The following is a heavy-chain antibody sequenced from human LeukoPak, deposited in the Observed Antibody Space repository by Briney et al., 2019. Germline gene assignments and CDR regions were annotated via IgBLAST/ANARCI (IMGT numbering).Heavy chain of an antibody. V-gene: IGHV3-74*01. CDR1: GFTFSSYW. Sequence: PGGSLRLSCAASGFTFSSYWMRWVRQAPGKGLVWVSRLNSDGSTTSYADSVKGRFTISRDNAKNTLFLQMNGLRADDTAVYYCARDREMTNTAFDIWGRGTMVTVSS. J-gene: IGHJ3*02. D-gene: IGHD5-24*01. CDR2: LNSDGSTT. CDR3: ARDREMTNTAFDI.